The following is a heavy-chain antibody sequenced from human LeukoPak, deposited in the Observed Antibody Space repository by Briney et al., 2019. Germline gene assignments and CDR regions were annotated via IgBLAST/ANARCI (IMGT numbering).Heavy chain of an antibody. CDR3: AGPSGAAAGAAYLQN. V-gene: IGHV4-30-4*01. Sequence: KPSETLSLTCTVSGGSISSGDYYWSWIRQPPGKGLEWIGYIYYSGSTYYNPSLKSRVTISVDTSKNQFSLKLSSVTAADTAVYYCAGPSGAAAGAAYLQNWGQGTLVTVSS. D-gene: IGHD6-13*01. J-gene: IGHJ1*01. CDR2: IYYSGST. CDR1: GGSISSGDYY.